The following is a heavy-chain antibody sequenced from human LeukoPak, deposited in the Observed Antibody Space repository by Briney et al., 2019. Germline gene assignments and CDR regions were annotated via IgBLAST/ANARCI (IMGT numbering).Heavy chain of an antibody. V-gene: IGHV4-39*07. Sequence: GSLRLSCAASGFTFSSYWMSWVRQPPGKGLEWIGSIYYSGSTYYNPSLKSRVTISVDTSKNQFSLKLSSVTAADTAVYYCARDSSRQSGLYYYYMDVWGKGTTVTVSS. CDR3: ARDSSRQSGLYYYYMDV. D-gene: IGHD2/OR15-2a*01. CDR2: IYYSGST. CDR1: GFTFSSYW. J-gene: IGHJ6*03.